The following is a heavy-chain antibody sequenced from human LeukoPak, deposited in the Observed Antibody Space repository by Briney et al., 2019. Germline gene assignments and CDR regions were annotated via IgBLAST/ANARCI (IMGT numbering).Heavy chain of an antibody. CDR2: INPNSGGT. V-gene: IGHV1-2*02. Sequence: VASVKVSCKASGYTFTGYYMHWVRQAPGQGLEWMGWINPNSGGTNYAQKFQGRVTMTGDTSISTAYMELSRLRSDDTAVYYCARDLIPAGVAAGIAAAGKPQHDYWGQGTLVTVSS. J-gene: IGHJ4*02. CDR1: GYTFTGYY. CDR3: ARDLIPAGVAAGIAAAGKPQHDY. D-gene: IGHD6-13*01.